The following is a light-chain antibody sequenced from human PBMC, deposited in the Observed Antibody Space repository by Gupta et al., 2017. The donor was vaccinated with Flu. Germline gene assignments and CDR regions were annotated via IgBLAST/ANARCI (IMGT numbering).Light chain of an antibody. CDR3: MQALQTPRA. J-gene: IGKJ4*01. V-gene: IGKV2-28*01. CDR1: QSLLHSNGYNY. Sequence: DIVMTQSPLSLPVTPGEPASISCRSSQSLLHSNGYNYLDWYLQKPGQSPQLLIYLGSNRASGGPERFSGSGSGTDFTLKISRVEAEDVGVYYCMQALQTPRAFGGGTKVEIK. CDR2: LGS.